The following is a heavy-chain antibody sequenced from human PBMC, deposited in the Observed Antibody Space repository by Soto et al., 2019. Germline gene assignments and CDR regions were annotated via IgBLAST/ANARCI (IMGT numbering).Heavy chain of an antibody. D-gene: IGHD5-18*01. Sequence: PGGSLRLSCAASGFTSSSYAMNWVRQPPGKGLEWVSGIHGGSGSTYYADSVKGRFTISRDNAKNSLYLQMNSLRAEDTAVYYCARDQPGYSYGYGLGYWGQGTLVTVSS. V-gene: IGHV3-23*01. CDR2: IHGGSGST. CDR3: ARDQPGYSYGYGLGY. J-gene: IGHJ4*02. CDR1: GFTSSSYA.